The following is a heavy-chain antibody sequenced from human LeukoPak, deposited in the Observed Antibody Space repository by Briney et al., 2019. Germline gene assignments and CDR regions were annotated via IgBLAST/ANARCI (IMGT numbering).Heavy chain of an antibody. CDR2: ISSISSYI. J-gene: IGHJ4*02. D-gene: IGHD2-2*01. V-gene: IGHV3-21*01. Sequence: GGSLRLSCAASGFTFSSYSMNWVRQAPGKGLEWVSSISSISSYIYYADSVKGRFTVSRDNAKNSLYLQMDSLRAEDTAVYYCARDLAISTSCFDYWGQGTLVTVSS. CDR1: GFTFSSYS. CDR3: ARDLAISTSCFDY.